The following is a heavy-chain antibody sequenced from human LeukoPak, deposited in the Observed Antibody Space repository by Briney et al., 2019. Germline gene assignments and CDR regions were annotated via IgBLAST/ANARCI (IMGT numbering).Heavy chain of an antibody. CDR1: GGSINNNNYY. Sequence: PSETLSLTCTVPGGSINNNNYYWGWIRQPPRKGLEWIGEINHSGSTNYNPSLKSRVTISVDTSKNQFSLKLSSVTAADTAVYYCARGRAYGGYSYGYVPNYFDYWGQGTLVTVSS. V-gene: IGHV4-39*07. CDR2: INHSGST. D-gene: IGHD5-18*01. CDR3: ARGRAYGGYSYGYVPNYFDY. J-gene: IGHJ4*02.